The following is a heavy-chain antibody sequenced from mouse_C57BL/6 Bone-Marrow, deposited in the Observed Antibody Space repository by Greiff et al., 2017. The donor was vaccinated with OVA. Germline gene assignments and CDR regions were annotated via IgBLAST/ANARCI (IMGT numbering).Heavy chain of an antibody. D-gene: IGHD2-5*01. CDR1: GYSITSGYS. J-gene: IGHJ2*01. Sequence: EVQLQESGPGLVKPSQSLSLTCSVTGYSITSGYSWNWIRQFPGNKLEWMGYISYDGSNNYNPSLKNRISITRDTSKNQFFLKLNSVTTEDTATYYCARGVYSKWDYWGQGTTLTVSS. V-gene: IGHV3-6*01. CDR3: ARGVYSKWDY. CDR2: ISYDGSN.